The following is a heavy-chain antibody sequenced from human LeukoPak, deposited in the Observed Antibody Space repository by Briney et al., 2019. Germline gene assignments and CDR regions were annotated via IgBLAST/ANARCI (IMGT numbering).Heavy chain of an antibody. CDR2: INPSGDST. Sequence: GASVKVSCKASGYTFTNYYMHWVRQAPGQGLEWMGIINPSGDSTNYAQKFQGRVTMTRDTSTSTVYMELSSLRSEDTAVYYCARDHCSSTSCYLSAYYFDYWGQGTLVTVSS. D-gene: IGHD2-2*01. CDR1: GYTFTNYY. CDR3: ARDHCSSTSCYLSAYYFDY. J-gene: IGHJ4*02. V-gene: IGHV1-46*01.